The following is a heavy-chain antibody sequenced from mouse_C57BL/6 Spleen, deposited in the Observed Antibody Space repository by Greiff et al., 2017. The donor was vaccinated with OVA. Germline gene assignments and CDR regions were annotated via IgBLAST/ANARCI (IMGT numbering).Heavy chain of an antibody. CDR3: ARPRYYGSSPFAY. Sequence: VQLQQPGAELVRPGSSVKLSCKASGYTFTSYWMHWVKQRPIQGLEWIGNIDPSDSETHYNQKFKDKATLTVDKSSSTAYMQLSSLTSEDSAVYYCARPRYYGSSPFAYWGQGTLVTVSA. D-gene: IGHD1-1*01. CDR1: GYTFTSYW. CDR2: IDPSDSET. J-gene: IGHJ3*01. V-gene: IGHV1-52*01.